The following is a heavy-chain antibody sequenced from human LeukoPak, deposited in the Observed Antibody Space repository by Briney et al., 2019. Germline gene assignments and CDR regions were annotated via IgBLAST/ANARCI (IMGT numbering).Heavy chain of an antibody. J-gene: IGHJ6*02. CDR2: INPNSGGT. CDR3: ALRFLEWRGLIDYYYYGMDV. D-gene: IGHD3-3*01. Sequence: ASVKVSCKASGYTFTGYYMHWVRQAPGQGLEWMGWINPNSGGTNYAQKFQGRVTMTRDTSISTAYMELSRLRSDDTAVYYCALRFLEWRGLIDYYYYGMDVWGQGTTVTVSS. V-gene: IGHV1-2*02. CDR1: GYTFTGYY.